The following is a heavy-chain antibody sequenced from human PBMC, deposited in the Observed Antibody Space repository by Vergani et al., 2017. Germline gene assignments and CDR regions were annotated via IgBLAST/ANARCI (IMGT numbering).Heavy chain of an antibody. CDR2: ITSSGRTT. CDR1: GFTFSGHA. D-gene: IGHD2-21*01. V-gene: IGHV3-23*01. J-gene: IGHJ4*02. Sequence: EVQLLESGGGVVQPGGSLRLSCAASGFTFSGHAMSWVRQAPGKGLEWVSGITSSGRTTNYADSVNGRFTISRDNSKETLYLQTNNVRADDTAVYYCAKELIVPCAVPLVTPFYHWGQGTLVSVSS. CDR3: AKELIVPCAVPLVTPFYH.